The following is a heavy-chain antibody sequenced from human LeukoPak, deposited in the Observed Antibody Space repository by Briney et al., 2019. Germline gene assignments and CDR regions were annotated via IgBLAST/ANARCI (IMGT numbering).Heavy chain of an antibody. D-gene: IGHD5-12*01. CDR3: ARIPGRLRADYYYYYMDV. CDR2: ISAYNGNT. J-gene: IGHJ6*03. CDR1: GYTFTSYG. Sequence: ASVKVSCKASGYTFTSYGISWVRQAPGQGREWMGWISAYNGNTNYAQKLQGRVTMTTDTPTSTAYMELRSLRSDDTAVYYCARIPGRLRADYYYYYMDVWGKGTTVTVSS. V-gene: IGHV1-18*01.